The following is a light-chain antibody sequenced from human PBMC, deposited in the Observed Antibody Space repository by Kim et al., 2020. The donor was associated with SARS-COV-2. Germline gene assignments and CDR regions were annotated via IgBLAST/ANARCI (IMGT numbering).Light chain of an antibody. CDR1: QSISSNY. CDR2: AAS. CDR3: QQYGDSPYT. V-gene: IGKV3-20*01. Sequence: PGERATLSCRASQSISSNYLTWYQQKPGQPPRLFIYAASRRVTGIPDRFSGSGSGTDFTLTISRLEPEDFAVYYCQQYGDSPYTFGQGTKLE. J-gene: IGKJ2*01.